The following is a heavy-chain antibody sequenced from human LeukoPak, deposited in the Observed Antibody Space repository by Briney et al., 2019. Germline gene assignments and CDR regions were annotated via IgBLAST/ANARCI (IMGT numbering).Heavy chain of an antibody. V-gene: IGHV3-23*01. CDR1: GFTFSSYA. CDR3: AASSWPYNWFDP. CDR2: ISGSGGST. J-gene: IGHJ5*02. Sequence: PGGSLRLSCAASGFTFSSYAMSWVRQAPGKGLEWVSAISGSGGSTYYADSVKGRFIISRYNSKNTLYLQMNSLRAEDTAVYYCAASSWPYNWFDPWGQGTLVTVSS. D-gene: IGHD6-13*01.